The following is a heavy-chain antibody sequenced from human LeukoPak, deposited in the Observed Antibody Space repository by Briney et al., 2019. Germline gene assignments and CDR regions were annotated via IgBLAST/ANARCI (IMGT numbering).Heavy chain of an antibody. CDR2: IYYTGST. V-gene: IGHV4-31*03. CDR3: ARGVPEYYDFWSGSFYYFDY. CDR1: GGSISSGDYY. D-gene: IGHD3-3*01. J-gene: IGHJ4*02. Sequence: SETLSLTCTVFGGSISSGDYYWSWIRQHPGKGLEWIGYIYYTGSTYYNPSLKSRVTISVDTSKNQFSLKLTSVTAADTAVYYCARGVPEYYDFWSGSFYYFDYWGQGTLVTVSS.